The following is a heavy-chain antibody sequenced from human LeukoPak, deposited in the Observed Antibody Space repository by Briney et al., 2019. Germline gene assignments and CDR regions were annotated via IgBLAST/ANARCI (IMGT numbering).Heavy chain of an antibody. CDR3: ARLQTHFRGYSSGCCPYYFDY. CDR2: IYYGGST. D-gene: IGHD6-19*01. J-gene: IGHJ4*02. Sequence: SETLSLTCTVSGGSISSYYWSWIRQPPGKGLEWIGYIYYGGSTNYNPSLKSRVTISVDTSKNQFSLRLSSVTAADTAVYYWARLQTHFRGYSSGCCPYYFDYWGQGTLVTVSS. V-gene: IGHV4-59*08. CDR1: GGSISSYY.